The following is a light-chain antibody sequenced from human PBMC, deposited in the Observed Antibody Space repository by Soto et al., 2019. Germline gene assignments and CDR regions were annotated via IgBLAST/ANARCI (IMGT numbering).Light chain of an antibody. J-gene: IGLJ6*01. Sequence: QSVLTQPPSVSAAPGQTVTISCSGSSSNIGNNYVSWYQQLPGTAPKLLIYDNNKRPSGIPDRFSGSKSGTSATLGITGLQTGDEADYYCGTWDSSLSAEVFGSGTQLTVL. V-gene: IGLV1-51*01. CDR3: GTWDSSLSAEV. CDR1: SSNIGNNY. CDR2: DNN.